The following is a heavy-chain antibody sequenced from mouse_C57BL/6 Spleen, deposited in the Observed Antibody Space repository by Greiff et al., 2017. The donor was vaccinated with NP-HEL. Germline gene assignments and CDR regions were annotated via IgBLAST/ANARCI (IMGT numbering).Heavy chain of an antibody. V-gene: IGHV1-82*01. CDR1: GYAFSSSW. CDR2: IYPGDGDT. J-gene: IGHJ4*01. D-gene: IGHD2-13*01. Sequence: QVQLKQSGPELVKPGASVKISCKASGYAFSSSWMNWVKQRPGKGLEWIGRIYPGDGDTNYNGKFKGKATLTADKSSSTAYMQLSSLTSEDSAVYFWARGVTYPYYYAMDYWGQGTSVTVSS. CDR3: ARGVTYPYYYAMDY.